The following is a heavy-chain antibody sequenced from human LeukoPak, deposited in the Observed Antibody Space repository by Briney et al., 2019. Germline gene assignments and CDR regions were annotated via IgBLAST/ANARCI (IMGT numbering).Heavy chain of an antibody. Sequence: ASVKVSCKASGYTFTSYYMHWVRQAPGQGLEWMGIINPSGGRTSYAQKLQGRVTMTRDTSTNTVYMDLSSLRSEDTAVYYCAREYYYDSSGYFGLFSPTHNWFDPWGQGTLVTVSS. CDR1: GYTFTSYY. J-gene: IGHJ5*02. CDR2: INPSGGRT. D-gene: IGHD3-22*01. CDR3: AREYYYDSSGYFGLFSPTHNWFDP. V-gene: IGHV1-46*01.